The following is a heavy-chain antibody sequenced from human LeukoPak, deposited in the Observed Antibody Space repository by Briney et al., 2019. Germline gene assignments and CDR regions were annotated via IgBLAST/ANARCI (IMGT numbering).Heavy chain of an antibody. Sequence: PGRSLRLSCAVSGFTFRSYDIHWVRQVTGKGLEWVSGIGTAGDTYYAGSVKGRFTISRQNANRSVYLQMNSLKAGDTAVYYCAREGRNGYFFDNWGQGTLVTVSS. CDR3: AREGRNGYFFDN. CDR2: IGTAGDT. D-gene: IGHD3-22*01. J-gene: IGHJ4*02. CDR1: GFTFRSYD. V-gene: IGHV3-13*01.